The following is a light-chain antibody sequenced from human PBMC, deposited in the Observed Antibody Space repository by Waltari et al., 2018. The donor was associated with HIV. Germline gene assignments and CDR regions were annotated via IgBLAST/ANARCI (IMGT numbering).Light chain of an antibody. CDR3: CSYAGSRTWV. J-gene: IGLJ3*02. Sequence: QPILTQPASVSGSPGQSITISCTGTSSDIGGYNYVSWYQQHPGKAPKLMIYDVSKRPSGVSNRFSGSKSGNTASLTIYGLQAEDETDYYCCSYAGSRTWVFGGGTKLTVL. V-gene: IGLV2-23*02. CDR1: SSDIGGYNY. CDR2: DVS.